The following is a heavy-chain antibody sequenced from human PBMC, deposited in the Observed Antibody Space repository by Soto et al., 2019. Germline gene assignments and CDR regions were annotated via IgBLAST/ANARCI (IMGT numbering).Heavy chain of an antibody. Sequence: VESLRLSCAASGLTFTNSAMSWVRQAPGKGLEWVSAISGSGDRTSYVDSVKGRFTISRDDSTNTLYLQMSSLRAEDTAVYYCAKAFGYSSTWFARNWFDPWGQGTLVTVSS. CDR1: GLTFTNSA. CDR3: AKAFGYSSTWFARNWFDP. J-gene: IGHJ5*02. D-gene: IGHD6-13*01. CDR2: ISGSGDRT. V-gene: IGHV3-23*01.